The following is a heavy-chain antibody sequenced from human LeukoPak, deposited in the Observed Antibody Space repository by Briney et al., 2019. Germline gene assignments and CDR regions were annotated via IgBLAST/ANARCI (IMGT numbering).Heavy chain of an antibody. Sequence: AGGSLRLSCTASGFTFKSYAMSWVRQAPGRGLEWIASISASGGTTYYGDSVRGRFTSSRDNSKNTLYLQMSRLRADDTAVYYCAQRDDTFDLWGQGTMVIVSS. V-gene: IGHV3-23*01. CDR1: GFTFKSYA. CDR2: ISASGGTT. J-gene: IGHJ3*01. CDR3: AQRDDTFDL.